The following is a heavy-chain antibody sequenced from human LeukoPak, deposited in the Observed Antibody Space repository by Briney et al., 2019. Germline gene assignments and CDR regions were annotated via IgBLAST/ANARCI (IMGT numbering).Heavy chain of an antibody. V-gene: IGHV5-51*01. Sequence: YWSWIRQHPGKGLEWMGIIYPGDSDTRYSPSFQGQVTISADKSISTAYLQWSSLKASDTAMYYCARLGSRRDGYNNWFDPWGQGTLVTVSS. CDR2: IYPGDSDT. CDR1: YW. CDR3: ARLGSRRDGYNNWFDP. D-gene: IGHD5-12*01. J-gene: IGHJ5*02.